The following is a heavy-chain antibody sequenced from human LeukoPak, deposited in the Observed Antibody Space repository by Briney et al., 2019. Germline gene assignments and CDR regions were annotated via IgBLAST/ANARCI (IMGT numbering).Heavy chain of an antibody. Sequence: SETLSLTCTVSGGSISSYYWSWIRQPPGKGVEWIGYIYYSGSTNYNPSLKSRVTISVDTSKNQFSLQLNSVTPEDTAVYYCAREREGFGNWGRNYYYYYMDVWGKGTTVTVSS. CDR1: GGSISSYY. J-gene: IGHJ6*03. V-gene: IGHV4-59*12. CDR2: IYYSGST. CDR3: AREREGFGNWGRNYYYYYMDV. D-gene: IGHD7-27*01.